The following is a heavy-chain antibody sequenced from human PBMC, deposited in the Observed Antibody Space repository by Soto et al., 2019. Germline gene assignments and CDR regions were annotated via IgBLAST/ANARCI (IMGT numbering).Heavy chain of an antibody. CDR1: GFTFSSYG. CDR3: ARPLDQHQLGFGRDV. Sequence: QVQLVQSGGGVVQPGGSLRLSCAASGFTFSSYGMHWVRQAPGKGPEWGAVIWYDGSKIYYADSVKGRFIISRDNSKSTVYLQINSLRAEDTAVYYGARPLDQHQLGFGRDVWGQGSPVTVSS. D-gene: IGHD2-2*01. J-gene: IGHJ6*01. V-gene: IGHV3-33*01. CDR2: IWYDGSKI.